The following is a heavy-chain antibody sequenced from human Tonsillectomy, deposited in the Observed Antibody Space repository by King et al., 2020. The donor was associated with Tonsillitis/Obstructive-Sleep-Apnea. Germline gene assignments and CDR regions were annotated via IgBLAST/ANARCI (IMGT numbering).Heavy chain of an antibody. J-gene: IGHJ6*03. CDR1: GVTFSSYA. CDR3: ASGEWLKYYYYYMDV. D-gene: IGHD3-3*01. Sequence: QLVQSGAEVKKPGSSVKVSCKASGVTFSSYAISWVRQAPGQGLEWMGGIIPIFCTANYAQKFQGRGTITADESTSTAYMELSSLRSEDTAVYYCASGEWLKYYYYYMDVWGRGTTVTVSS. CDR2: IIPIFCTA. V-gene: IGHV1-69*01.